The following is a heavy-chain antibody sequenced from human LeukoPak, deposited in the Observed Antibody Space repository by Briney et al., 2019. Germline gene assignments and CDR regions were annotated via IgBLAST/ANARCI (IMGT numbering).Heavy chain of an antibody. D-gene: IGHD2/OR15-2a*01. CDR3: ARQNLRDSDAFDI. CDR2: MNPNSGNT. V-gene: IGHV1-8*01. Sequence: GASVKVSCKASGYTFTSYDINWVRQATGQGLEWMGWMNPNSGNTGYAQKFQGRVTMTRNTSISTAYMELRSLRSDDTAVYYCARQNLRDSDAFDIWGQGTMVTVSS. CDR1: GYTFTSYD. J-gene: IGHJ3*02.